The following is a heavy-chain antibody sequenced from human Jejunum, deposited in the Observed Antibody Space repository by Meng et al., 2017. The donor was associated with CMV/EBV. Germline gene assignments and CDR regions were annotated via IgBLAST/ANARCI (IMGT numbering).Heavy chain of an antibody. CDR1: FTGYY. V-gene: IGHV1-2*02. D-gene: IGHD2-2*01. J-gene: IGHJ1*01. CDR3: ARGPNIVVVPAAKYFQH. CDR2: INPNSGGT. Sequence: FTGYYMHWVRQAPGQVLEWMGWINPNSGGTNYAQKFQGRVTMTRDTSISTAYMELSRLRSDDTAVYYCARGPNIVVVPAAKYFQHWGQGTLVTVSS.